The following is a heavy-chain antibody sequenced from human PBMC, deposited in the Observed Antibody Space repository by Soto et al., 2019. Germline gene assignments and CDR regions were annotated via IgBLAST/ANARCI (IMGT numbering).Heavy chain of an antibody. J-gene: IGHJ4*02. V-gene: IGHV2-5*02. CDR2: IYWDDDK. CDR1: GFSLSTSGVG. CDR3: AHRGHLSSSWPYYFDY. Sequence: QITLKESGPTLVKPTQTLTLTCTFSGFSLSTSGVGVGWIRQPPGKALEWLALIYWDDDKRYSPSLKSRLTITKDTSKNQVVLTMTNMDPVDTATYYCAHRGHLSSSWPYYFDYWGQGTLVTVSS. D-gene: IGHD6-13*01.